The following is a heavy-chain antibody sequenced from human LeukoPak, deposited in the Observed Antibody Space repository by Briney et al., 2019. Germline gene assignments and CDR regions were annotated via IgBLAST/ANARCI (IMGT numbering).Heavy chain of an antibody. CDR2: INHSGST. CDR1: GGSFSGYY. V-gene: IGHV4-34*01. J-gene: IGHJ5*02. D-gene: IGHD3-3*01. CDR3: ARAGITIFGVVTKVNWFDP. Sequence: PSETLSLTCAVYGGSFSGYYWSWIRQPPGKGLEWIGEINHSGSTNYNPSLKSRVTISVDTSNNQFSLKLSSVTAADTAVYYCARAGITIFGVVTKVNWFDPWGQGTLVTVSS.